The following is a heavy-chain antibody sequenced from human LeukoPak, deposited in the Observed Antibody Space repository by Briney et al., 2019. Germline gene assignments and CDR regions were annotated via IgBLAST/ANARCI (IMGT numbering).Heavy chain of an antibody. CDR3: ARRGEPAGIPAFDY. J-gene: IGHJ4*02. V-gene: IGHV4-39*07. D-gene: IGHD2-2*02. Sequence: SETLSLTCTVSGGSISSSSYYWGWIRQPPGKGLEWIGSIYYSGSTYYNPSLKSRVTISVDTSKNQFSLKLSSVTAADTAVYYCARRGEPAGIPAFDYWGQGTLVTVSS. CDR2: IYYSGST. CDR1: GGSISSSSYY.